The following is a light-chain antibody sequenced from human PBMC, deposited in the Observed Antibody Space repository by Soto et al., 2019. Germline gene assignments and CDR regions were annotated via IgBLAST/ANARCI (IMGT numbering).Light chain of an antibody. Sequence: NVLTQSPGTLSLSPGERATLSCTASQSVSGSYLAWYQQKPGQAPRLLIYGASSRATGIPARFRGSGSGTEFTLTISSLQSEDFAVYYCHQYDNWPFTFGPGTKVDIK. J-gene: IGKJ3*01. CDR3: HQYDNWPFT. CDR1: QSVSGSY. V-gene: IGKV3-20*01. CDR2: GAS.